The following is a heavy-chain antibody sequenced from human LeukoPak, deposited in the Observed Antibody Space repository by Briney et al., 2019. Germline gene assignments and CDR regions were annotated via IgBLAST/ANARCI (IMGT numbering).Heavy chain of an antibody. J-gene: IGHJ4*02. D-gene: IGHD4-17*01. CDR3: VLKLRDYGDYFHDY. V-gene: IGHV3-23*01. CDR2: ISGSGGST. CDR1: GGSFSGYY. Sequence: ETLSLTCAVYGGSFSGYYWSWIRQPPGKGLEWVSAISGSGGSTYYADSVKGRFTISRDNSKNTLYLQMNSLRAEDTAVYYCVLKLRDYGDYFHDYWGQGTLVTVSS.